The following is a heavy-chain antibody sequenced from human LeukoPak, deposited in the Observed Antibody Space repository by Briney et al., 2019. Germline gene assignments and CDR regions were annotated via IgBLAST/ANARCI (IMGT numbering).Heavy chain of an antibody. CDR1: GYMFTNYY. D-gene: IGHD3-22*01. V-gene: IGHV1-46*01. CDR2: INPSGGST. Sequence: GASVKVSCKASGYMFTNYYMHWVRQAPGQGLEWMGIINPSGGSTTYAQKFQGRVTMTRDTSTSTVYMEVSSLRSEDTAVYYCARAGYDSSGYYSYWGQGTLVTVSS. J-gene: IGHJ4*02. CDR3: ARAGYDSSGYYSY.